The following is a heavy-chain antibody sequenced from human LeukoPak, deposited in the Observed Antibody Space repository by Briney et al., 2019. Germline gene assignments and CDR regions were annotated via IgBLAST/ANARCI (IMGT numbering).Heavy chain of an antibody. J-gene: IGHJ3*02. Sequence: GGSLRLSCAASGFTFSSYSMNWVRQAPGKGLEWVSSISSSSSYIYYADSVKGRLTISRDNAKNSLYLQMNSLRAEDTAVYYCARNVLLPSAGAFDIWGQGTMVTVSS. CDR2: ISSSSSYI. D-gene: IGHD3-10*01. CDR1: GFTFSSYS. V-gene: IGHV3-21*01. CDR3: ARNVLLPSAGAFDI.